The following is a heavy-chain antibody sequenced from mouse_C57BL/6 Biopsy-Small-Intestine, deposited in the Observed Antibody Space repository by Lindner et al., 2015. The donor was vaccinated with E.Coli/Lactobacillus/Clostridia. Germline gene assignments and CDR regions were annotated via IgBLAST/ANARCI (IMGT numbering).Heavy chain of an antibody. CDR1: GFSLTSYG. D-gene: IGHD2-5*01. J-gene: IGHJ4*01. CDR2: IWSDGST. V-gene: IGHV2-6-1*01. Sequence: VQLQESGPGLVAPSQSLSITCTVSGFSLTSYGVHWVRQPPGKGLEWLVVIWSDGSTTYNSALKSRLSISKDNSKSQVFLKMNSLQTDDTAMYYCARQYSNYPYCYAMDYWGQGTSVTVSS. CDR3: ARQYSNYPYCYAMDY.